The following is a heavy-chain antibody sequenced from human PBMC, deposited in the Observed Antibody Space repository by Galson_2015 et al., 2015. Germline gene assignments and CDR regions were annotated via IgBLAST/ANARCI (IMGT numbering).Heavy chain of an antibody. CDR3: ARPYCSGGTCYYYIDS. CDR1: GYTFSSYW. CDR2: IYPGDSDT. V-gene: IGHV5-51*03. Sequence: QSGAEVKKPGESLKISCNGSGYTFSSYWIVWVRQMPGKGLDYMGTIYPGDSDTRYSPSFQGQVTISADKSISTAYLQWSSLKASDTAMYYCARPYCSGGTCYYYIDSWGQGTLVTVSS. J-gene: IGHJ4*02. D-gene: IGHD2-15*01.